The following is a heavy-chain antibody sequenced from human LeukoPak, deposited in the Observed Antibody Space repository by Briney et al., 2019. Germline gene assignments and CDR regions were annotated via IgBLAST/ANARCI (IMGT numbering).Heavy chain of an antibody. CDR3: ARDGITMVRGAWYYYYYMDV. J-gene: IGHJ6*03. CDR2: INPNSGGT. V-gene: IGHV1-2*02. CDR1: GYTFTGYY. D-gene: IGHD3-10*01. Sequence: ASVKVSCKASGYTFTGYYMHWVRQAPGQGLEWMGWINPNSGGTNYAQKFQGRVTMTRDTSISTAYMELSRLRSDDTAVYYCARDGITMVRGAWYYYYYMDVWGKGTTVTVSS.